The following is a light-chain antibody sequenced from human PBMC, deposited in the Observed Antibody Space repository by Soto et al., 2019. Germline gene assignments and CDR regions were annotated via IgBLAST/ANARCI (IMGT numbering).Light chain of an antibody. CDR1: QSINGW. CDR3: QQANILPPV. V-gene: IGKV1-5*03. J-gene: IGKJ4*01. Sequence: DIQLTQSPSTLSASVGDRVTITCLASQSINGWLAWYQQKPGQAPNLLIYKASTLESGVPSRFSGSGSGTYFTLTISSLQPEDFATYYCQQANILPPVFGGGTKVDIK. CDR2: KAS.